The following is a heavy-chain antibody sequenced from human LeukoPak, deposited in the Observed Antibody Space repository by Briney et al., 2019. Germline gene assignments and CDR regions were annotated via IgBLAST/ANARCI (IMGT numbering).Heavy chain of an antibody. J-gene: IGHJ3*02. CDR3: ARVSYYDSSGYHDAFDI. V-gene: IGHV3-23*01. Sequence: GGSLRLSCAASGFTFISYAMSWVRQAPVKGLEWVSIISGSGGSTYYADSVKGRFTISRDNSKNTLYLQMNSLRAEDTAVYYCARVSYYDSSGYHDAFDIWGQGTMVTVSS. CDR1: GFTFISYA. D-gene: IGHD3-22*01. CDR2: ISGSGGST.